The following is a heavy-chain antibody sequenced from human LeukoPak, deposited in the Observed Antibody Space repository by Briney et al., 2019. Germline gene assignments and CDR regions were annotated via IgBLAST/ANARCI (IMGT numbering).Heavy chain of an antibody. CDR2: IWHDGSNE. V-gene: IGHV3-33*08. J-gene: IGHJ4*02. CDR1: GFTFSSYS. CDR3: ARGRSRDGYNSGDY. D-gene: IGHD5-24*01. Sequence: QSGGSLRLSCAASGFTFSSYSMNWVRQAPGKGLEWVAVIWHDGSNEYYADSVKGRFTISRDNSKNTLHLQMNSLRAEDTAVYYCARGRSRDGYNSGDYWGQGTLVTVSS.